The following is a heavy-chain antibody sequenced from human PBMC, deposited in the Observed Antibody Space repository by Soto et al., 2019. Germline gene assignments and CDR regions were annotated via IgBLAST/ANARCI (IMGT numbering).Heavy chain of an antibody. Sequence: ASVKVSCKASGYTFTGYYMHWVRQAPGQGLEWMGWINPNSGGTNYAQKFQGRVTMTRDTSISTAYMELSRLRSDDTAVYYCARGATRIAVAGTPPQLRYCGLGTLVTVSS. V-gene: IGHV1-2*02. CDR2: INPNSGGT. CDR1: GYTFTGYY. D-gene: IGHD6-19*01. J-gene: IGHJ4*02. CDR3: ARGATRIAVAGTPPQLRY.